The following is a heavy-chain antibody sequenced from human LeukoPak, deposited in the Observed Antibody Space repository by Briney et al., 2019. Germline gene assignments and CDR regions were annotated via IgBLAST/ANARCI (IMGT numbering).Heavy chain of an antibody. CDR2: ISYDGSNK. CDR3: VKGLYTIDY. V-gene: IGHV3-30*18. D-gene: IGHD2-2*02. Sequence: PGGSLRLSCAASGFTFSSYGMHWVRQAPGKGLEWVAVISYDGSNKYYADFVKGRFTISRDNSKNTLYLQMNSLRVDDTAVYYCVKGLYTIDYWGQGTLVTVSS. J-gene: IGHJ4*02. CDR1: GFTFSSYG.